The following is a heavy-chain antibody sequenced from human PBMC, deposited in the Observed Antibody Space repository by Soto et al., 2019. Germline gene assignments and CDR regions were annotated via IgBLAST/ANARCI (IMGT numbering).Heavy chain of an antibody. CDR1: GFTFSSYG. J-gene: IGHJ4*02. V-gene: IGHV3-33*01. D-gene: IGHD3-3*01. Sequence: GGSLRLSCAASGFTFSSYGMHWVRQAPGKGLEWVAVIWYDGSNKYYADSVKGRFTISRDNSKNTLYLQMNSLRAEDTAVYYCASGLGDDFWSGGYWGQGTLVTVSS. CDR2: IWYDGSNK. CDR3: ASGLGDDFWSGGY.